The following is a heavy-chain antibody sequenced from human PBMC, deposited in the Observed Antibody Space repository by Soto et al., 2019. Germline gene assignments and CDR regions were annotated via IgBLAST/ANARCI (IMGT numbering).Heavy chain of an antibody. CDR2: IYHSGST. CDR1: GGSISSSNC. J-gene: IGHJ6*02. Sequence: SETLSLTCAVSGGSISSSNCWSWVRQPPGKGLEWIGEIYHSGSTNFNPSLKSRVTISVDKSKNQFSLKLNSVTAADTAVYYFARVSGSYYYGMDFWGQGIMVTVSS. CDR3: ARVSGSYYYGMDF. V-gene: IGHV4-4*02.